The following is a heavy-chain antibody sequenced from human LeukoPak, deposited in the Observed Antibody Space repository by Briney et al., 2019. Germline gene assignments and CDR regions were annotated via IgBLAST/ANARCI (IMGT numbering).Heavy chain of an antibody. CDR3: ARDRIWYN. CDR2: IRYDESNK. V-gene: IGHV3-30*02. CDR1: GFTLSSYC. D-gene: IGHD2/OR15-2a*01. J-gene: IGHJ4*02. Sequence: GGSLRLSCAASGFTLSSYCMHWVRQAPANGLEWVAFIRYDESNKYYADSVKGRFTISRDNSKNTLYLQMNSLRAEDTAVYYCARDRIWYNWGQGTLVTVSS.